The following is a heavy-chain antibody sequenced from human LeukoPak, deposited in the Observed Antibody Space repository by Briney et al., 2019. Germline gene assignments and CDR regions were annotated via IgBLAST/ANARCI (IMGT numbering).Heavy chain of an antibody. CDR2: ISSSSSYI. CDR1: GFTFSSYS. D-gene: IGHD4-23*01. V-gene: IGHV3-21*01. Sequence: GGSLRLSCAASGFTFSSYSMNWVRQAPGKGLEWVSSISSSSSYIYYADSVKVRFTISRDNAKNSLYLQMNSLRAEDTAVYYCARWGNGGYYFDYWGQGTLVTVSS. J-gene: IGHJ4*02. CDR3: ARWGNGGYYFDY.